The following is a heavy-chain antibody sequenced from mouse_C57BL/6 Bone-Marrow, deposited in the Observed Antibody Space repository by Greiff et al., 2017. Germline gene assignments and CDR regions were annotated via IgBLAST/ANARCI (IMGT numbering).Heavy chain of an antibody. J-gene: IGHJ3*01. CDR1: EYEFPSHD. CDR3: AVLWLTPWFAY. CDR2: INSDGGST. Sequence: DVKLVESGGGLVQPGESLKLSCESNEYEFPSHDMSWVRKTPEKRLELVAAINSDGGSTYYPDTMERRFIISRDNTKKTLYLQMSSLRSEDTALYYCAVLWLTPWFAYWGQGTLVTVSA. V-gene: IGHV5-2*01. D-gene: IGHD2-2*01.